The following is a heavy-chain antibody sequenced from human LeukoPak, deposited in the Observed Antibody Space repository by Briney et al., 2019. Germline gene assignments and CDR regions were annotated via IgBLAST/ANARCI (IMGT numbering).Heavy chain of an antibody. J-gene: IGHJ6*02. CDR3: VRLPAAVYGMDV. CDR1: GFTFSDYY. CDR2: ISSSSITI. Sequence: GSLRLSCAASGFTFSDYYMSWIRQAPGKGLEWVSYISSSSITIYYADSVKGRFTISRDNAKNSLYLQMDSLRAEDTAVYYCVRLPAAVYGMDVWGQGTTVTVSS. D-gene: IGHD2-2*01. V-gene: IGHV3-11*04.